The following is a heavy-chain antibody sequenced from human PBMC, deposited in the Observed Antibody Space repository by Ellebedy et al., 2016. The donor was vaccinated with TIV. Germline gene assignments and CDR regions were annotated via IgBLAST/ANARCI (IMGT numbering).Heavy chain of an antibody. CDR1: GYTFTTYA. D-gene: IGHD2-15*01. J-gene: IGHJ5*02. CDR2: INVADAET. CDR3: ARDPLGYCSGGSCANNWFDP. Sequence: AASVKVSCKASGYTFTTYAIHWVRQAPGQSPEWMGWINVADAETKYSQNFQGRVTFTRDTSANTVYMDLNSLRSEDSATYYCARDPLGYCSGGSCANNWFDPWGQGTLVTVSS. V-gene: IGHV1-3*01.